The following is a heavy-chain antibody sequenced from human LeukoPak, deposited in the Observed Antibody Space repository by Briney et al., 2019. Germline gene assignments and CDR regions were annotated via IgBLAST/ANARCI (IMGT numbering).Heavy chain of an antibody. CDR3: ATDPGYSSGWYNWFDP. CDR1: GYTLTELS. V-gene: IGHV1-24*01. J-gene: IGHJ5*02. Sequence: ASVKVSCKVSGYTLTELSMHWVRQAPGKGLEWMGGFDPEDGETIYAQKFQGRVTMTEDTSTDTAYMELSSLRSEDTAVYYCATDPGYSSGWYNWFDPWGQRTLVTVSS. CDR2: FDPEDGET. D-gene: IGHD6-19*01.